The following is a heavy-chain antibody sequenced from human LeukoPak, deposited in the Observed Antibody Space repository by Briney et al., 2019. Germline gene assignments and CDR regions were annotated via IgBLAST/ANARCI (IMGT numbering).Heavy chain of an antibody. CDR1: GDSISSGDYY. J-gene: IGHJ3*02. CDR2: ISSSGCT. CDR3: ARGPYSYDSSGAFDI. Sequence: SETLSLTCTVSGDSISSGDYYWSWIRQPAGKGLEWIGRISSSGCTNYNPSLKSRVTISVDTSKNQFSLKLSSVTAADTAVYFCARGPYSYDSSGAFDIWGQGTMVTVSS. D-gene: IGHD3-22*01. V-gene: IGHV4-61*02.